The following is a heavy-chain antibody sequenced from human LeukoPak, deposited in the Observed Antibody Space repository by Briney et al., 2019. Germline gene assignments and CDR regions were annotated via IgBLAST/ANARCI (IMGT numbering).Heavy chain of an antibody. J-gene: IGHJ4*02. CDR1: GGSISSSSYS. CDR3: ARGTGIVGATPFDY. D-gene: IGHD1-26*01. Sequence: PSETLSLTCTVSGGSISSSSYSWSWIRQPPGKGLEWIGYIYHSGSTYYNPSLKSRVTISVDRSKNQFSLKLSSVTAADTAVYYCARGTGIVGATPFDYWGQGTLVTVSS. CDR2: IYHSGST. V-gene: IGHV4-30-2*01.